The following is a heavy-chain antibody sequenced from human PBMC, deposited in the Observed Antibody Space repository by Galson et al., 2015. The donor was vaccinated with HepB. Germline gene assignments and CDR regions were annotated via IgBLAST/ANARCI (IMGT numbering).Heavy chain of an antibody. CDR2: ISSTGTYT. J-gene: IGHJ4*02. CDR3: ARVADADYGDHSHFDY. CDR1: GFTFSDYY. Sequence: SLRLSCAASGFTFSDYYMSWIRQAPGKGLEWLSYISSTGTYTNYADSVKGRFTISRDNAKNSLYLLMNNLRAEDTAVYYCARVADADYGDHSHFDYWGQGTLVTVSS. D-gene: IGHD4-17*01. V-gene: IGHV3-11*06.